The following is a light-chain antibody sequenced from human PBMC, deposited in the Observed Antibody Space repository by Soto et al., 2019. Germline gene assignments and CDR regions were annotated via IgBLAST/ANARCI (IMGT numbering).Light chain of an antibody. CDR3: ATWDASLPGEV. CDR1: SSNIGNNY. CDR2: DNN. J-gene: IGLJ2*01. Sequence: QSVLTQSPSVSAAPGQKVTTSCSGSSSNIGNNYVSWYQHLPGTAPKLLIYDNNKRPAGIPDRFSGSKSGTSGTLDITGLQTGDEGDYYCATWDASLPGEVFGGGTQLTVL. V-gene: IGLV1-51*01.